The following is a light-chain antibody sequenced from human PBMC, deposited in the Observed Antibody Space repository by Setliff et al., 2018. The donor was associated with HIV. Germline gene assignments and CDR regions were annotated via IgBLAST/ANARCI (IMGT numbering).Light chain of an antibody. Sequence: SYELTQPPSVSVAPGKAARITCGGNNIGSKSVHWYQQKPGQAPVLVVYDDNDRPSGIPERFSGSNSGNTATLTISRVEAGDEADYYGQVWDSSSDHHVFGTGTKVTVL. CDR3: QVWDSSSDHHV. V-gene: IGLV3-21*03. CDR1: NIGSKS. J-gene: IGLJ1*01. CDR2: DDN.